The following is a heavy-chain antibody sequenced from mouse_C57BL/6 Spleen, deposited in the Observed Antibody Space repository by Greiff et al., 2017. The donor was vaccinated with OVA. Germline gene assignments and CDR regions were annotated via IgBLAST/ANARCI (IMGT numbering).Heavy chain of an antibody. CDR2: INPGSGGT. V-gene: IGHV1-54*01. Sequence: QVQLKQSGAELVRPGTSVKVSCKASGYAFTNYLIEWVKQRPGQGLEWIGVINPGSGGTNYNEKFKGKATLTADKSSSTAYMQLSSLTSEDSAVDFCARSKEEGSGFFAYWGQGTLVTVSA. D-gene: IGHD3-2*02. J-gene: IGHJ3*01. CDR3: ARSKEEGSGFFAY. CDR1: GYAFTNYL.